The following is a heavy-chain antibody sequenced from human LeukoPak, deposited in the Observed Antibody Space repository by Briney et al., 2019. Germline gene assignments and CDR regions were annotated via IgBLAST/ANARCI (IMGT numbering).Heavy chain of an antibody. D-gene: IGHD3-10*01. CDR2: INPNNGGDT. J-gene: IGHJ3*02. CDR1: GYTFTRYY. Sequence: ASVKVSCKGSGYTFTRYYIHWVRQAPGQGLEWMGWINPNNGGDTNFAQKFRGRVTLTTATSTSTAYMGLTRLTSEDTAVYYWARRMIWFGNSFDIWGQGTLVSVFS. V-gene: IGHV1-2*02. CDR3: ARRMIWFGNSFDI.